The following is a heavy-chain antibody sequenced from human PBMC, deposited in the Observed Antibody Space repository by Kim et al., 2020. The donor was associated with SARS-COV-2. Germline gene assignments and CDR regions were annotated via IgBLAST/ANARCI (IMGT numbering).Heavy chain of an antibody. D-gene: IGHD2-21*01. CDR3: ARVNYYYYYMYV. V-gene: IGHV4-59*01. Sequence: NYNPSLKSRVTISVDTSKNQFSLKLSSVTAADTAVYYCARVNYYYYYMYVWGKGTTVTVSS. J-gene: IGHJ6*03.